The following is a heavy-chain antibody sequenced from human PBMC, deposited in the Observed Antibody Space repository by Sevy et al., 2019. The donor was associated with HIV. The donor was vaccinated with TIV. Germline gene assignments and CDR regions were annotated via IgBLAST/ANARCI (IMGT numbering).Heavy chain of an antibody. CDR2: ISYDGSNK. V-gene: IGHV3-30-3*01. D-gene: IGHD6-13*01. Sequence: GGSLRLSCAASGFTFSSYAMHWVRQAPGKGLEWVAVISYDGSNKYYADSVKGRLTISRDNSKNTLYLQMNSLRAEDTAVYYCARDGGRSIAAAGTIDYWGQGTLVTVSS. CDR1: GFTFSSYA. CDR3: ARDGGRSIAAAGTIDY. J-gene: IGHJ4*02.